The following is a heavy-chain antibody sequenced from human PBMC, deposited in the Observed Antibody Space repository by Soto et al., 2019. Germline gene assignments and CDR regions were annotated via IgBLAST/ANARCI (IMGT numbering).Heavy chain of an antibody. CDR3: AYSTGWYRHDV. CDR1: GDSISSPKW. CDR2: LLHGGTT. D-gene: IGHD6-19*01. J-gene: IGHJ3*01. V-gene: IGHV4-4*02. Sequence: QVQLQESGPGLVKPSGTLSLTCAVSGDSISSPKWWTWLRQPPGKGLEWIGDLLHGGTTNYNPSLQSRVTFSVATSQNQFSLNLTSVTAADTAIYYCAYSTGWYRHDVWGQGTSVTVSS.